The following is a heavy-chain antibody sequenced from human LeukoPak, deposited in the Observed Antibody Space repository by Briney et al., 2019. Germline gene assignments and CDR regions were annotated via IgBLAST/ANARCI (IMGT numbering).Heavy chain of an antibody. V-gene: IGHV3-30-3*01. J-gene: IGHJ4*02. Sequence: GGSLRLSCAASGFTFSSYAMHWVRQAPGKGLEWVAVILYDGSNKYYADSVKGRFTISRDNSKNTLYLQMNSLRAEDTAVYYCARDQVLRFLEWLIDYWGQGTLVTVSS. CDR3: ARDQVLRFLEWLIDY. CDR1: GFTFSSYA. CDR2: ILYDGSNK. D-gene: IGHD3-3*01.